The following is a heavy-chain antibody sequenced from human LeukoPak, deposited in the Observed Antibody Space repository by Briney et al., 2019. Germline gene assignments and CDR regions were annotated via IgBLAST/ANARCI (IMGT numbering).Heavy chain of an antibody. CDR1: GYTFTGYY. CDR3: ARDGGNPNYYYYMDV. V-gene: IGHV1-2*02. Sequence: ASVKVSCKASGYTFTGYYMHWVRQAPGQGLEWMGWINPNSGGTNYAQKFQGRVTMTRDTSISTAYMELSRLRSDGTAVYYCARDGGNPNYYYYMDVWGKGTTVTVSS. CDR2: INPNSGGT. J-gene: IGHJ6*03. D-gene: IGHD2-15*01.